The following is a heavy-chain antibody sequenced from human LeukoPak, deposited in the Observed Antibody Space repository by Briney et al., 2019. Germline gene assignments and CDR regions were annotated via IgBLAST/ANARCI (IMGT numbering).Heavy chain of an antibody. J-gene: IGHJ4*02. CDR3: AKDVGGYYFTYWSGCFDH. V-gene: IGHV3-23*01. CDR2: ISSGGGST. Sequence: GGSLRLSRAGSGFTFSSYAMSWVRQAPGKGLEWVSGISSGGGSTYYADSVGGRFTISRDNSKNTLDLEMNSLRAEDTAVYYCAKDVGGYYFTYWSGCFDHWGQGTLVTVSS. CDR1: GFTFSSYA. D-gene: IGHD3-10*01.